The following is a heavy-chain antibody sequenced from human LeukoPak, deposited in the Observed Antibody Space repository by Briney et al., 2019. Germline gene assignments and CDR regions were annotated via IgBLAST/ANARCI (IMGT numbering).Heavy chain of an antibody. CDR3: AGSVAGHFDY. Sequence: GGSLTLSCAASGFTFDDYGMSWVRQAPGKGLEWMANIKQDGSEKYYVDSVNGRFTISRDNAKNSLYLQMSSLRAEDTAVYYCAGSVAGHFDYWGQGPLVNVSS. CDR2: IKQDGSEK. CDR1: GFTFDDYG. J-gene: IGHJ4*02. D-gene: IGHD6-19*01. V-gene: IGHV3-7*01.